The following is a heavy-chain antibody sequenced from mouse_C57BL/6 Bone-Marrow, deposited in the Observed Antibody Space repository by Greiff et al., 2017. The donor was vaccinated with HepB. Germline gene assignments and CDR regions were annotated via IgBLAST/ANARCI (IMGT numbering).Heavy chain of an antibody. J-gene: IGHJ1*03. D-gene: IGHD1-1*01. V-gene: IGHV1-5*01. CDR1: GYTFTSYW. CDR2: IYPGNSDT. Sequence: EVQLQQSGTVLARPGASVKMSCKTSGYTFTSYWMHWVKQRPGQGLEWIGAIYPGNSDTSYNQKFKGKAKLTAVTSASTAYMELSSLTNEDSAVYYCTRHYYGSSYNWYFDVWGTGTTVTVSS. CDR3: TRHYYGSSYNWYFDV.